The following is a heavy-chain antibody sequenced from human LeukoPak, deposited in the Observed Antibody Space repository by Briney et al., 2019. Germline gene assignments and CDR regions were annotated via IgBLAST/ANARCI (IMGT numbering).Heavy chain of an antibody. D-gene: IGHD2-15*01. V-gene: IGHV3-33*01. J-gene: IGHJ4*02. CDR1: GFTFSSYG. Sequence: GGSLRLSCAASGFTFSSYGMHWVRQAPGKGLEWVAVIWYDGSNKYYADSVKGRFTISRDNSKNTLYLQMNSLRAEDTAVYYCARDEVPGVVVAATSGGNDYWGQGTLVTVSS. CDR3: ARDEVPGVVVAATSGGNDY. CDR2: IWYDGSNK.